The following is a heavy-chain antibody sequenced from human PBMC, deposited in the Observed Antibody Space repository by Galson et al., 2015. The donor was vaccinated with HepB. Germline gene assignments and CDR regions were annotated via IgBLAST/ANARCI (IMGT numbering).Heavy chain of an antibody. Sequence: SVKVSCKASGGTFSSYGISWVRQAPGQGLEWMGGIIPIFATPNYAQKFQGRVTITADESTSTAFMELSSLTSEDTAVYYCARVEWLQRPGQHHYYYYGMDVWGQGTTVTVSS. CDR3: ARVEWLQRPGQHHYYYYGMDV. J-gene: IGHJ6*02. V-gene: IGHV1-69*13. D-gene: IGHD6-19*01. CDR1: GGTFSSYG. CDR2: IIPIFATP.